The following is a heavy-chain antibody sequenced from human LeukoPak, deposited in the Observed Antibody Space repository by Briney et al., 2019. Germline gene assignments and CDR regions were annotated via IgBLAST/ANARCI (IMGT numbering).Heavy chain of an antibody. V-gene: IGHV4-38-2*02. CDR1: GFSVTSGHY. J-gene: IGHJ6*03. Sequence: SETLSFTCSVSGFSVTSGHYWGWIRQPPGKGLEWIGTIYHTGSTNYNPSLQSRVTMSVDTSKNQFSLRLRSVTAADTAMYFCAREVPYYYFMDVWGKRTTVTVSS. CDR3: AREVPYYYFMDV. CDR2: IYHTGST.